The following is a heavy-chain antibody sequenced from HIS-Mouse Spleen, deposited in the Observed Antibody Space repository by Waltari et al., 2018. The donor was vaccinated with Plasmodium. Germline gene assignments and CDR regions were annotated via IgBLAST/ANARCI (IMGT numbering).Heavy chain of an antibody. Sequence: QVQLVESGGGVVQPGRSLRLSCAASGFTFRSYGMHWVRQAPGKGLEWLAVISYDGSNKYYADSVKGRFTISRDNSKNTLYLQMNSLRAEDTAVYYCAKDRRSSSWYVDYWGQGTLVTVSS. CDR3: AKDRRSSSWYVDY. D-gene: IGHD6-13*01. J-gene: IGHJ4*02. CDR2: ISYDGSNK. V-gene: IGHV3-30*18. CDR1: GFTFRSYG.